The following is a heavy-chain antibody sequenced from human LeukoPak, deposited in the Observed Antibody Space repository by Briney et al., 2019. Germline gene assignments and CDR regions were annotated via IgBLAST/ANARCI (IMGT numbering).Heavy chain of an antibody. D-gene: IGHD3-10*01. Sequence: SETLSLTCTVSGGSIRSTSFYWSWIRQPPGKGLEWIGEINHSGSTNYNPSLKSRVTISVDTSKNQFSLKLSSVTAADTAVYYCARHGNGDRYGSGSYYIPDFDYWGQGTLVTVSS. J-gene: IGHJ4*02. CDR3: ARHGNGDRYGSGSYYIPDFDY. CDR2: INHSGST. V-gene: IGHV4-39*01. CDR1: GGSIRSTSFY.